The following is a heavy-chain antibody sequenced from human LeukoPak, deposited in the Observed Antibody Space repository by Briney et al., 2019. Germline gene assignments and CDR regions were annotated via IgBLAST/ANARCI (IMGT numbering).Heavy chain of an antibody. Sequence: GGSLRPSCAAPGFTFTYYWMSWVRQAPGKGLEWVANIKQDGSEKYYVDSVKGRFTFSRDNAKNSLYLQMNSLRADDTAVYYCARGPDYSNYGGFDPWGQGTLVTVSS. CDR3: ARGPDYSNYGGFDP. J-gene: IGHJ5*02. D-gene: IGHD4-11*01. V-gene: IGHV3-7*01. CDR2: IKQDGSEK. CDR1: GFTFTYYW.